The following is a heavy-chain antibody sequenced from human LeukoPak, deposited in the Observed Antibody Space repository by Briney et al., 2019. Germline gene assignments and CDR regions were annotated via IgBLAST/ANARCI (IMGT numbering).Heavy chain of an antibody. D-gene: IGHD3-22*01. Sequence: GRSLRLSCAASGFTFSSYAMHWVRQAPGKGLEWVVVISYDGSNKYYADSVKGRFTISRDNSKNTLYLQMNSLRAEDTAVYYCARDYDSSGYPDCYFDYWGQGTLVTVSS. CDR2: ISYDGSNK. V-gene: IGHV3-30-3*01. J-gene: IGHJ4*02. CDR1: GFTFSSYA. CDR3: ARDYDSSGYPDCYFDY.